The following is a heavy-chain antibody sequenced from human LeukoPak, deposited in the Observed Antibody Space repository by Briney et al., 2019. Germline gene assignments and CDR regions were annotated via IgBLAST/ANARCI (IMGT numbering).Heavy chain of an antibody. D-gene: IGHD6-19*01. J-gene: IGHJ4*02. Sequence: PGGSLRLSCAASGFTFGNYAMSWVRQGPGKGLEWVSAISGSGGSTYYADSVKGRFTISRDNSKNTLYLQMNSLRAEDTAIYYCAKFHVNFSSGWLRSFDYWGQGTLVTVSS. CDR3: AKFHVNFSSGWLRSFDY. CDR1: GFTFGNYA. V-gene: IGHV3-23*01. CDR2: ISGSGGST.